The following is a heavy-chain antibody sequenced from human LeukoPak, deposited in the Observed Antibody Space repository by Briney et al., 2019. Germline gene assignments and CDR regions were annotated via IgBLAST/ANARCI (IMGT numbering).Heavy chain of an antibody. V-gene: IGHV3-7*04. D-gene: IGHD3-10*01. J-gene: IGHJ4*02. CDR2: IKQDGSEK. CDR3: ARGGGKKMVRGDY. CDR1: GFTFSTYY. Sequence: PGGSLRLSCAASGFTFSTYYMAWVRQAPGKGLEWVANIKQDGSEKYYVDSVKGRFTISRDNAKNSLYLQMNSLRAEDTAVYYCARGGGKKMVRGDYWGQGTLVTVSS.